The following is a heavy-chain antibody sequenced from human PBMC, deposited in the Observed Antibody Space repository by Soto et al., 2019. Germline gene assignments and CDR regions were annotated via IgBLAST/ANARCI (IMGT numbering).Heavy chain of an antibody. Sequence: ASVKVSCKASGYTFTSYGISWVRQAPGQGLEWMGWSSAYNGNTNYAQKLQGRVTMTTDTSTSTAYMELRSLRSDDTAVYYCARARITIFGVVTPDAFDIWGQGTMVTVSS. CDR1: GYTFTSYG. J-gene: IGHJ3*02. CDR2: SSAYNGNT. D-gene: IGHD3-3*01. CDR3: ARARITIFGVVTPDAFDI. V-gene: IGHV1-18*01.